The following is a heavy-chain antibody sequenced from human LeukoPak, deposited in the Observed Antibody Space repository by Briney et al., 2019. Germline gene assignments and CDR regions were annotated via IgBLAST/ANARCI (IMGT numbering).Heavy chain of an antibody. V-gene: IGHV4-38-2*01. CDR2: IYHSGST. Sequence: SETLSLTCAVSGYSISSGYYWGWIRQPPGKGLEWIGNIYHSGSTYYNPSLKSRVTISVDTSKNQFSLKLSSVTAADTAVYYCAGQGSSTSSYYYMDVWGKGTTVTVSS. D-gene: IGHD2-2*01. CDR1: GYSISSGYY. J-gene: IGHJ6*03. CDR3: AGQGSSTSSYYYMDV.